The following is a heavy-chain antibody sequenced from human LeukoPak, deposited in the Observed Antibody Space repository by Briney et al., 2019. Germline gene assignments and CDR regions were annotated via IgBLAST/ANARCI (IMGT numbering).Heavy chain of an antibody. Sequence: PGRSLRLSCAASGFTFSSYGMHWVRQAPGKGLEWVAVISYDGSNKYYADSVKGRFTISRDNSKNTLYLQMNSLGAEDTAVYYCAKVLPWFGELGAFDIWGQGTMVTVSS. D-gene: IGHD3-10*01. CDR2: ISYDGSNK. V-gene: IGHV3-30*18. CDR3: AKVLPWFGELGAFDI. CDR1: GFTFSSYG. J-gene: IGHJ3*02.